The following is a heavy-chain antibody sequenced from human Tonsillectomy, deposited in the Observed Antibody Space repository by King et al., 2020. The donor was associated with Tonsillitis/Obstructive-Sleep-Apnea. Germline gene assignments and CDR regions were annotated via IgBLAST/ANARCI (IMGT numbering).Heavy chain of an antibody. V-gene: IGHV3-23*04. CDR2: ISGSGGST. CDR1: GFTFSSYA. D-gene: IGHD3-16*02. CDR3: AKDRGDYVWGSYHPMDY. J-gene: IGHJ4*02. Sequence: VQLVESGGGLVQPGGSLRLSCAASGFTFSSYAMSWVRQAPGKGLEWVSAISGSGGSTYYADSVKGRFTISIDNSKNTLYLQMNSLRAEDTAVYYCAKDRGDYVWGSYHPMDYWGQGTLVTVSS.